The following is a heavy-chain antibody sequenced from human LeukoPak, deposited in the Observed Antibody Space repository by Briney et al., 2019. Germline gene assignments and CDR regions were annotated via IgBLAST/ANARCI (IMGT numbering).Heavy chain of an antibody. J-gene: IGHJ5*02. CDR2: INPNGGST. Sequence: ASVKVSCKASGYTFTSYYMHWVRQAPGQGLEWMGIINPNGGSTSYAQKFQGRVTMTRDTSTSTVYMELSSLRSEDTAVYYCARVAATIFGVVIMSWFDPWGQGTLVTVPS. CDR3: ARVAATIFGVVIMSWFDP. D-gene: IGHD3-3*01. CDR1: GYTFTSYY. V-gene: IGHV1-46*03.